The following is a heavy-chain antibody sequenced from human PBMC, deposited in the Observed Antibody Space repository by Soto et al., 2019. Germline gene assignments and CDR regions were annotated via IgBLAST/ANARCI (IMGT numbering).Heavy chain of an antibody. CDR2: IYYSGST. Sequence: PSETLSLTCTFSVGSIISGGYYWSWIRQHPGKGLEWIGYIYYSGSTYYNPSLKSRVTISVDTSKNQFSLKLSSVTAADTAVYYCARIYSSSSDPFDYWGQGTLVTVSS. CDR3: ARIYSSSSDPFDY. D-gene: IGHD6-6*01. V-gene: IGHV4-31*03. J-gene: IGHJ4*02. CDR1: VGSIISGGYY.